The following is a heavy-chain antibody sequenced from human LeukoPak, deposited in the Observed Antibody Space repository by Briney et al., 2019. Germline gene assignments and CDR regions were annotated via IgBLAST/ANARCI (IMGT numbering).Heavy chain of an antibody. V-gene: IGHV4-4*02. Sequence: PSGTLSLTCAVSGGSISSSNWWSWVRQPPGKGLGWIGEIYHSGSTYYNPSLKSRVTISVDTSKNQFSLKLSSVTAADTAVYYCAREKVVATIYYFDYWGQGTLVTVSS. J-gene: IGHJ4*02. CDR1: GGSISSSNW. D-gene: IGHD5-12*01. CDR2: IYHSGST. CDR3: AREKVVATIYYFDY.